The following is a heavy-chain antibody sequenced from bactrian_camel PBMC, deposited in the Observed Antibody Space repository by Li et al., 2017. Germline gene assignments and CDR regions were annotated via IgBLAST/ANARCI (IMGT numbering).Heavy chain of an antibody. CDR3: AAELRPDYVLQVRNILRPIGYNR. J-gene: IGHJ4*01. CDR1: YTRRPNY. CDR2: IYTGGGDG. Sequence: VQLVESGGGSVQAGGSLRLSCTYTRRPNYVTWFRQGPGNGREGVAGIYTGGGDGHYADAVKGRFTISHDSAKKTAYLEMNTLKPEDSGMYYCAAELRPDYVLQVRNILRPIGYNRWGRGTQVTV. D-gene: IGHD4*01. V-gene: IGHV3S40*01.